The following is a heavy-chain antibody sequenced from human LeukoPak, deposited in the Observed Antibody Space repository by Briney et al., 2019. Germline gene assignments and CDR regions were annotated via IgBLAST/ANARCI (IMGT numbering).Heavy chain of an antibody. J-gene: IGHJ6*03. D-gene: IGHD2-2*01. Sequence: SVKVSCKAFGGTFSSYTISWVRQAPGQGLEWMGRIIPILGIANYAQKFQGRVTITADKSTSTAYMELSSLRSEDTAVYYCARQVVPAAMSFSSYFYMDVWGKGSTVTVSS. CDR3: ARQVVPAAMSFSSYFYMDV. CDR1: GGTFSSYT. CDR2: IIPILGIA. V-gene: IGHV1-69*02.